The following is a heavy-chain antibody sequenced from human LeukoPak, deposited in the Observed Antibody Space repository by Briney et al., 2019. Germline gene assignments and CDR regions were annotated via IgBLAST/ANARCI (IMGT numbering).Heavy chain of an antibody. Sequence: SVKVSCKASGDTFSNYAISWVRQAPGQGLEWMGRIIPISGTPNYARKFQGRVTITTDESTSTAYMELSSLRSEDTAVYYCARVWSGYPGDHSFDYWGQGTLVTVSS. CDR3: ARVWSGYPGDHSFDY. CDR1: GDTFSNYA. J-gene: IGHJ4*02. D-gene: IGHD3-3*01. V-gene: IGHV1-69*05. CDR2: IIPISGTP.